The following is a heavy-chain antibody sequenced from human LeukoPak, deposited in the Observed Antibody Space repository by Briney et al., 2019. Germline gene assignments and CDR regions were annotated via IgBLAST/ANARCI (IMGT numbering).Heavy chain of an antibody. CDR2: IGAAGDT. Sequence: GGSLRLSCVASGFTFSTYDMHWVRQVTGKGLEWVSSIGAAGDTDYPASVKGRFTISRENAKNSLYLQMNSLRAGDTAVHYCVRAGTYYYGSGAFDSWGQGTLVTVSS. CDR1: GFTFSTYD. J-gene: IGHJ4*02. D-gene: IGHD3-10*01. V-gene: IGHV3-13*01. CDR3: VRAGTYYYGSGAFDS.